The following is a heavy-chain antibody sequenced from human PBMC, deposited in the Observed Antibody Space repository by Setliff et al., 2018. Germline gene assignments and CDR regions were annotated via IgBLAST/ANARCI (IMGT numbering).Heavy chain of an antibody. J-gene: IGHJ4*02. V-gene: IGHV1-8*02. Sequence: ASVKVSCKASGYTFTSYDINWVRQATGQGLEWMGWMNPNSGNTGYAQKFQGRVTMTRNTSISTAYMDLSSLRFEDTAAYYCARAQSWSGGPYYFDNWGQGTLVTAPQ. CDR2: MNPNSGNT. D-gene: IGHD3-3*01. CDR3: ARAQSWSGGPYYFDN. CDR1: GYTFTSYD.